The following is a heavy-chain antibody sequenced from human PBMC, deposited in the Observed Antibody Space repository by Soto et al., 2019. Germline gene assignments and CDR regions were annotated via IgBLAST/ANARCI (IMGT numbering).Heavy chain of an antibody. CDR3: ARYISYNWNDENLSTWFDP. D-gene: IGHD1-1*01. J-gene: IGHJ5*02. CDR2: IYYSGST. Sequence: SETLSLTCTVSGGSISSYYWSWIRQPPGKGLEWIGYIYYSGSTNYNPSLKSRVTISVDTSKNQFSLKLSSVTAADTAVYYCARYISYNWNDENLSTWFDPWGQGTLVTVSS. CDR1: GGSISSYY. V-gene: IGHV4-59*01.